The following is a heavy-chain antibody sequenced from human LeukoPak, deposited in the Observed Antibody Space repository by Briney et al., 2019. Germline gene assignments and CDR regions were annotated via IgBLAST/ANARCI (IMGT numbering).Heavy chain of an antibody. CDR3: ARDFMATITDY. D-gene: IGHD5-24*01. J-gene: IGHJ4*02. CDR1: GFTVSDNY. Sequence: GGSLRLSCAASGFTVSDNYMSWVRQAPGKGLEWVSVIYSGGSTYYADSVKGRFTISRDKSKNMLYLQMNSLRAEDTAVYYCARDFMATITDYWGQGTLVTVSS. V-gene: IGHV3-66*01. CDR2: IYSGGST.